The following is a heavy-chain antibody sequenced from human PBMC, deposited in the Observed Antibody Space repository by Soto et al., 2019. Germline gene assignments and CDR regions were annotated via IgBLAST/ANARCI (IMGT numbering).Heavy chain of an antibody. CDR1: GGSISRYY. CDR3: AGLVGFYYYYYMDV. D-gene: IGHD1-26*01. Sequence: SATLCLSWTVSGGSISRYYRSGIRQPPGKGLEWIGYIYYSGSTNYNPSLKSRVTISVDTSKNQFSLKLSSVTAADTAVYYCAGLVGFYYYYYMDVWGKGTTVTVS. J-gene: IGHJ6*03. V-gene: IGHV4-59*01. CDR2: IYYSGST.